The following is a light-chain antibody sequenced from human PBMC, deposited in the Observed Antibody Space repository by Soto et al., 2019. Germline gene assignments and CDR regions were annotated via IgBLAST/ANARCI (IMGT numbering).Light chain of an antibody. V-gene: IGLV1-47*01. CDR1: SSNIGSNY. CDR3: AAWDDSLRRAV. CDR2: RNN. Sequence: QSVLTQPPSASGTPGQRVTISCSGSSSNIGSNYVYWYQQLPGTAPKLLIYRNNQRPSGVPDRFSGSKSGTSASLAISGLRSEDEADYYCAAWDDSLRRAVFGGGTKLTVL. J-gene: IGLJ2*01.